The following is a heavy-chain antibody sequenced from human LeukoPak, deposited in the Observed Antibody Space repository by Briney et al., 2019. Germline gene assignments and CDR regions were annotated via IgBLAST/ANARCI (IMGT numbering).Heavy chain of an antibody. CDR2: IIPIFGTA. CDR1: GGTFSSYA. CDR3: ATRDPRNSGDY. J-gene: IGHJ4*02. Sequence: SVKVSCKASGGTFSSYAISWVRQAPGQWLEWMGGIIPIFGTANYAQKFQGRVTITADESTSTAYMELSSLRSEDTAVYYCATRDPRNSGDYWGQGTLVTVSS. V-gene: IGHV1-69*01. D-gene: IGHD4-23*01.